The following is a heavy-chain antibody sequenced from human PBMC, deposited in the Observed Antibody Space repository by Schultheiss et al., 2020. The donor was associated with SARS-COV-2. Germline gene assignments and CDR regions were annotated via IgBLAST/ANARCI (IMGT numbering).Heavy chain of an antibody. Sequence: GGSLRLSCAASGFTVSSNYMSWVRQAPGKGLEWVSAIGTAGDTYYPGSVKGRFTISRENAKNSLYLQMNSLRAGDTAVYYCARDRRIGGYYYYYGMDVWGQGTTVTVSS. V-gene: IGHV3-13*01. J-gene: IGHJ6*02. CDR3: ARDRRIGGYYYYYGMDV. D-gene: IGHD6-6*01. CDR2: IGTAGDT. CDR1: GFTVSSNY.